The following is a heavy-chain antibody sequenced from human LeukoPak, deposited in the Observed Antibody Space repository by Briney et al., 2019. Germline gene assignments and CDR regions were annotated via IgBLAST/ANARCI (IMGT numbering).Heavy chain of an antibody. CDR2: ISSSGRSD. CDR1: GFTFSLYE. J-gene: IGHJ3*02. CDR3: ARDVLIGVAGTDACDM. V-gene: IGHV3-48*03. D-gene: IGHD6-19*01. Sequence: GGSLRLSCAASGFTFSLYEMNWVRQAPGKGLEWVAYISSSGRSDLYADSVKGRFSISRDNVNDLVHLEMNSLRGEDTAVYYCARDVLIGVAGTDACDMWGEGTVVIVAS.